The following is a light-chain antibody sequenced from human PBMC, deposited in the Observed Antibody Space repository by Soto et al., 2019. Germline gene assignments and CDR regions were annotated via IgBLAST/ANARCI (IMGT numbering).Light chain of an antibody. CDR2: GYN. CDR1: SSNIGARYD. J-gene: IGLJ2*01. V-gene: IGLV1-40*01. CDR3: QSYDSSLNDVV. Sequence: QAVVTQPPSVSGAPGQRVTISCTGSSSNIGARYDVHWYQQLPGTAPKLLIYGYNNRPSGVPDRFSGSKSGTSASLAITGLQAEDEAVYYCQSYDSSLNDVVFGGGTKLTV.